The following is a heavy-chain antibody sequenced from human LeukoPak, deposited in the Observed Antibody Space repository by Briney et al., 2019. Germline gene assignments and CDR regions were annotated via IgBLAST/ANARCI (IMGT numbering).Heavy chain of an antibody. CDR3: ARDVGWSLDY. CDR1: GFTFRTYW. CDR2: IKGDESAR. J-gene: IGHJ4*02. Sequence: PGGSLRLSCAASGFTFRTYWMAWVRQAPGKGLEWVANIKGDESARHQADSVKGRFTISRDNAQNSVYLQMSSLRGEDTAVYYCARDVGWSLDYWGPGTLVPVSS. D-gene: IGHD6-19*01. V-gene: IGHV3-7*01.